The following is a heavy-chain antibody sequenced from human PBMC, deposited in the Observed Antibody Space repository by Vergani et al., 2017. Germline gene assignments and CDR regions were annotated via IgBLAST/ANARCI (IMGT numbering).Heavy chain of an antibody. J-gene: IGHJ6*02. CDR2: IHWSSDTK. D-gene: IGHD3-22*01. CDR3: GKSIGGYFSMDGVDV. CDR1: GFTFGDYG. V-gene: IGHV3-9*01. Sequence: EVQLVESGGGLVQPGRSLRLSCAASGFTFGDYGMHWVRQAPGKGLEWVSGIHWSSDTKGYAGSVKGRFTVSRDNAKNSLYLQMTSLRVEDTAVYYCGKSIGGYFSMDGVDVWGQGTTVTVSS.